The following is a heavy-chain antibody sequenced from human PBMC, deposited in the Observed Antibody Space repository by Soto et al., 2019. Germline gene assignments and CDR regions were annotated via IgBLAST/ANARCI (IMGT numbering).Heavy chain of an antibody. CDR2: ISAYNGNT. Sequence: ASVKVSCKASGYTFTSYGISWVRQAPGQGLEWMGWISAYNGNTNYAQKLQGRVTMTTDTSTSTAYMELRSLRSDDTAVYYCAREDSVVVTAIGLDYWGQGTLVTVSS. J-gene: IGHJ4*02. CDR1: GYTFTSYG. D-gene: IGHD2-21*02. CDR3: AREDSVVVTAIGLDY. V-gene: IGHV1-18*01.